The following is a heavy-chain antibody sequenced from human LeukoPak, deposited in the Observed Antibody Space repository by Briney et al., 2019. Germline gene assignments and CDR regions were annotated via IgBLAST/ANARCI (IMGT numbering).Heavy chain of an antibody. Sequence: SETLSLTCTVSGGSISSHYWSWIRQPPGKGLEGIGYIYYSGSTNYNPSLKSRVTISVDTSKNQFSLKLSSVTAADTAVYYCARSIVVVPAAKGGFSALNYYYYMDVWGKGTTVTVSS. CDR3: ARSIVVVPAAKGGFSALNYYYYMDV. CDR2: IYYSGST. D-gene: IGHD2-2*01. V-gene: IGHV4-59*11. J-gene: IGHJ6*03. CDR1: GGSISSHY.